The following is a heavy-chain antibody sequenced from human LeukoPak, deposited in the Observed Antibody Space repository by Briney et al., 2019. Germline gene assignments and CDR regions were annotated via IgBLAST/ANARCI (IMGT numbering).Heavy chain of an antibody. CDR1: GYTFTSYY. V-gene: IGHV1-46*01. J-gene: IGHJ4*02. CDR2: IYPGGGST. D-gene: IGHD7-27*01. CDR3: GGDSARTGGLDY. Sequence: ASVKVSCKASGYTFTSYYMHWVRQAPGQGLEGMGIIYPGGGSTTYAQKFRGRVTMTSDTSKSTVYLELSSLKSQDKDVYYCGGDSARTGGLDYWGQGTLVTLSS.